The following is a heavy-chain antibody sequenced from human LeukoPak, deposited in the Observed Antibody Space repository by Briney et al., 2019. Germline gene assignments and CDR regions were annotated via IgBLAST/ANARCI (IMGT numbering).Heavy chain of an antibody. J-gene: IGHJ4*02. V-gene: IGHV3-30-3*01. D-gene: IGHD3-3*01. CDR1: GFTFSSYA. CDR2: ISYDGSNK. CDR3: AKDEGPFHLPPPEDFWSGYYDYFDY. Sequence: GRSLRLSCAASGFTFSSYAMHWVRQAPGKGLEWVAVISYDGSNKYYADSVKGRFTISRDSSNNTLYLQMNSLRAEDTAVYYCAKDEGPFHLPPPEDFWSGYYDYFDYWGQGTLVTVSS.